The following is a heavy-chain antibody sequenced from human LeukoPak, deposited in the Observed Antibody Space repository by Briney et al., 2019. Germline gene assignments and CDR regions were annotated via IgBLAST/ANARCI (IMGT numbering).Heavy chain of an antibody. J-gene: IGHJ4*02. Sequence: GGSLTLSCVFSGCTISRYWMSWGRQAPGKGLEWVANIRQDGSEKYYVDSVKGRFTISRDNPKNSLYLQMNSLRVEDTAVYYYTGETYYFDHWGQGTLVTVSS. CDR2: IRQDGSEK. CDR1: GCTISRYW. D-gene: IGHD3-16*01. CDR3: TGETYYFDH. V-gene: IGHV3-7*01.